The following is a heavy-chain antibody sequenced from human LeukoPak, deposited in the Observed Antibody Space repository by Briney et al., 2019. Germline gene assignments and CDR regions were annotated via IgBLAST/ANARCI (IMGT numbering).Heavy chain of an antibody. CDR3: ARAFCSGGSCYSIDY. D-gene: IGHD2-15*01. J-gene: IGHJ4*02. CDR1: GGTFSSYA. CDR2: IIPIFGTA. V-gene: IGHV1-69*05. Sequence: SVKVSCKXSGGTFSSYAISWVRQAPGQGLKGMGRIIPIFGTANYSQKFQGRVTITTDESTSTAYMELSSLRSEDTAVYYCARAFCSGGSCYSIDYWGQGTLVTVSS.